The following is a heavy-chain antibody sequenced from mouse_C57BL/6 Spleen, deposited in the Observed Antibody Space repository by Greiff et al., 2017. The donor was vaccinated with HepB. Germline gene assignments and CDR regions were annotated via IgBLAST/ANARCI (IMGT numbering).Heavy chain of an antibody. CDR2: IYPANGNT. Sequence: EVQLQQSVAELVRPGASVKLSCTASGFNIKNPYMHWVKQRPEQGLEWIGRIYPANGNTKYAPKFQGKATITADTSSNTAYLQLSRLTSEDTAIYYCALGSYNNVGWFAYWGQGTLVTVSA. CDR1: GFNIKNPY. V-gene: IGHV14-3*01. D-gene: IGHD2-12*01. CDR3: ALGSYNNVGWFAY. J-gene: IGHJ3*01.